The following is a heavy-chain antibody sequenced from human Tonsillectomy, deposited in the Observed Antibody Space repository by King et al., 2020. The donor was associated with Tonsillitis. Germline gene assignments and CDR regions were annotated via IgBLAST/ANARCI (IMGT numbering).Heavy chain of an antibody. CDR3: AKDLYYYDSSGYLDY. V-gene: IGHV3-30*18. J-gene: IGHJ4*02. CDR1: GFTFTSYG. D-gene: IGHD3-22*01. CDR2: ISYDGSDK. Sequence: HVQLVESGGGVVQPGRSLRLSCAASGFTFTSYGMHWVRQAPGKGLEWVAVISYDGSDKYYADSVKGRFTISRDNSKNTLYLQMNSLRVEDTAVYYCAKDLYYYDSSGYLDYWGQGTLVTVSS.